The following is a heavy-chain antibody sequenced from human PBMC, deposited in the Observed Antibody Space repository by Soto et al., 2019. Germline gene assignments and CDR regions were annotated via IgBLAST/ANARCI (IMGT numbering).Heavy chain of an antibody. Sequence: SETMCLTSTVYGGYFSGYYWSWILKQPGKGLEWIGEINHSGSTNYNPSLKSRVTISVDTSKNQFSLKLSSVTAADTAVYYCARGPPGYSSSWYWFDPWGQGTLVTVSS. CDR3: ARGPPGYSSSWYWFDP. J-gene: IGHJ5*02. V-gene: IGHV4-34*01. CDR2: INHSGST. CDR1: GGYFSGYY. D-gene: IGHD6-13*01.